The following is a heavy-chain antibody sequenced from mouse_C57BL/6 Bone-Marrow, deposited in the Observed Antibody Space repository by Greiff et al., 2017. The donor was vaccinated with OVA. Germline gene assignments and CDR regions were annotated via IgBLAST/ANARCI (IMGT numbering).Heavy chain of an antibody. J-gene: IGHJ1*03. V-gene: IGHV14-4*01. CDR3: TFYYGWYFDV. CDR2: IDPENGDT. CDR1: GFNIKDDY. Sequence: EVQLQESGAELVRPGASVKLSCTASGFNIKDDYMHWVKQRPEQGLEWIGWIDPENGDTEYASKVQGKATITADTSSTTAYLQLSIRTSEDTAVYYCTFYYGWYFDVWGTGTTVTVSS. D-gene: IGHD1-1*01.